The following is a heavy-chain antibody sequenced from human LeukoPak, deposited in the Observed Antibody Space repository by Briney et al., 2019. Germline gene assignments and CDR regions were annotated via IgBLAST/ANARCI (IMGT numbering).Heavy chain of an antibody. D-gene: IGHD3-10*01. J-gene: IGHJ3*02. CDR1: GYTFTGYY. Sequence: GASVKVSCKASGYTFTGYYMHWVRQAPGQGLEWMGWINPDSGGTIYAQNFQGRVTMTRDTSISTAYMELRSLRSDDTAVYYCAIRFIAREGIAFDIWGQGTMVTVSS. CDR3: AIRFIAREGIAFDI. V-gene: IGHV1-2*02. CDR2: INPDSGGT.